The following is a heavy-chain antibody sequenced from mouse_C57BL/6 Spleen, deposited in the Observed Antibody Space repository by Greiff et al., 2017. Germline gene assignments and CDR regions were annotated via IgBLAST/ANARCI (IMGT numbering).Heavy chain of an antibody. D-gene: IGHD3-3*01. V-gene: IGHV1-39*01. CDR3: GRGDSFAY. CDR1: GYSFTGYN. Sequence: VQLQQSGPELVKPGASVKISCKASGYSFTGYNMNWVKQSHGKSLEWIGVINPGDGTTSYNQKFKGKATLTADQSSSTAYMQLNSLTSEDSAVXYCGRGDSFAYWGQGTLVTVSA. CDR2: INPGDGTT. J-gene: IGHJ3*01.